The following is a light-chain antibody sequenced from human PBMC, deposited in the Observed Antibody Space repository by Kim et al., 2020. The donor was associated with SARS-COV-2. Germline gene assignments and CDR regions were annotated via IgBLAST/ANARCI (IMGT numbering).Light chain of an antibody. Sequence: VSPGQTASITCSGDKLGDKYVCWYQQRPGQSPVVVIYEDSKRPSGIPERFSGSNSGNTATLTIRGTQAMDEADYYCQAWDSYSGVFGGGTQLTVL. V-gene: IGLV3-1*01. CDR3: QAWDSYSGV. CDR1: KLGDKY. J-gene: IGLJ3*02. CDR2: EDS.